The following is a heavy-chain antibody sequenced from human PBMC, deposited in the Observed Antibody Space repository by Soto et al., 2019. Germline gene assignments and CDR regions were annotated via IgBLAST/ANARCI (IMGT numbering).Heavy chain of an antibody. J-gene: IGHJ5*02. V-gene: IGHV3-23*01. Sequence: EVQLLESGGDLVQPGGSLRLSCAASGFTFSNYCMTWVRQAPGKGLEWVSSIRNTIYDTYYADSVEGSFTISRDNAKNTRYLQMNDLRAEDTAMYYCVKKSDDRRTTSWFDTWGQGTFGSVSS. D-gene: IGHD3-22*01. CDR3: VKKSDDRRTTSWFDT. CDR1: GFTFSNYC. CDR2: IRNTIYDT.